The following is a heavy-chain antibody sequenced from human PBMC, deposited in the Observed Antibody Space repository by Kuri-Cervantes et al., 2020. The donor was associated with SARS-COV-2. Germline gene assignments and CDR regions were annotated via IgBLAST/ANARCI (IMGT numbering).Heavy chain of an antibody. D-gene: IGHD6-6*01. J-gene: IGHJ6*03. CDR2: ISGSGGST. CDR3: AREGAGSSSGRRYFYYMDV. CDR1: GFTFSSYA. Sequence: GGSLRLSCAASGFTFSSYAMSWVRQAPGKGLEWVSAISGSGGSTYYADSVKGRFTISRDNSKNTLYLQMNSLRAEDTAVYYCAREGAGSSSGRRYFYYMDVWGKGTTVTVSS. V-gene: IGHV3-23*01.